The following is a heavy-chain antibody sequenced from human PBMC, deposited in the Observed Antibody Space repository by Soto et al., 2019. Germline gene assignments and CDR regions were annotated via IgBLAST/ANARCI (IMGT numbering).Heavy chain of an antibody. CDR3: AKEGKLFGVVTGFEWYYGMDV. V-gene: IGHV3-30*18. CDR2: ISYDGSNK. Sequence: GGSLRLSCAASGFTFSSYGMHWVRQAPGKGLEWVAVISYDGSNKYYADSVKGRFTISRDNSKNTLYLQMNSLRAEDTAVYYCAKEGKLFGVVTGFEWYYGMDVWGQGTTVTVSS. J-gene: IGHJ6*02. D-gene: IGHD3-3*01. CDR1: GFTFSSYG.